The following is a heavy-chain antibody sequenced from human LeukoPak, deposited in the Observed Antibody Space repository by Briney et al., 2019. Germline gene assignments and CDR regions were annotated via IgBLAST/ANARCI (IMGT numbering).Heavy chain of an antibody. Sequence: SGFTFSTXXXXXVRXGPGKGXXXXXXIRYDGSHKYYADSVKRRFTISRDNSKKTLYLQMNSLRTEDTAVYYRAKLIGRGEQQGNWFDPWGQGTLVTVSS. J-gene: IGHJ5*02. CDR2: IRYDGSHK. CDR1: GFTFSTXX. CDR3: AKLIGRGEQQGNWFDP. D-gene: IGHD6-13*01. V-gene: IGHV3-30*02.